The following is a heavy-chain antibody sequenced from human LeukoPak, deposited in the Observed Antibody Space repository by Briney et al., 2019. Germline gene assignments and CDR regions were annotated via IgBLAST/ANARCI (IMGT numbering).Heavy chain of an antibody. D-gene: IGHD6-19*01. Sequence: PGGSLRLSCAGSGFIFNNYAMHWVRQPPGKGLEWVSGISWNSGSIDYADSVKGRFTISRDNAKNSLYLQMNSLRVEDTAFYYYAKDNRRHYTSGPNPDSLHWGQGALVTVPS. V-gene: IGHV3-9*01. J-gene: IGHJ4*02. CDR2: ISWNSGSI. CDR3: AKDNRRHYTSGPNPDSLH. CDR1: GFIFNNYA.